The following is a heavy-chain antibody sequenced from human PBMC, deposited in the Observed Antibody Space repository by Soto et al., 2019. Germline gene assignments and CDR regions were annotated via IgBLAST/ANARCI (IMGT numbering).Heavy chain of an antibody. CDR1: GGSFSGYY. Sequence: PSETLSLTCAVSGGSFSGYYWSWIRQPPGKGLEWIGEINHSGSTNYNPSLKSRVTISVDTSKNQFSLKLSSVTAADTAVYYCARGREVVVPAAISDAEFYYYYGMDVWGQGTTVTVSS. CDR2: INHSGST. J-gene: IGHJ6*02. CDR3: ARGREVVVPAAISDAEFYYYYGMDV. D-gene: IGHD2-2*02. V-gene: IGHV4-34*01.